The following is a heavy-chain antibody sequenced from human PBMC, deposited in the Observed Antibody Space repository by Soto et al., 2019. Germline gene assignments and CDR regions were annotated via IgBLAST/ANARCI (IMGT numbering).Heavy chain of an antibody. V-gene: IGHV1-69*01. CDR1: GGTFSSYA. Sequence: VQLVQSGAEVKKPGSSVKVSCKASGGTFSSYAISWVRQAPGQGLEWMGGIIPMFATGNYAQKFQGRATITADESTTTDYMELSSLRSEDTAVYYCARVLEAAPFPRWFDPWGQGTLVTVSS. CDR3: ARVLEAAPFPRWFDP. J-gene: IGHJ5*02. CDR2: IIPMFATG. D-gene: IGHD6-13*01.